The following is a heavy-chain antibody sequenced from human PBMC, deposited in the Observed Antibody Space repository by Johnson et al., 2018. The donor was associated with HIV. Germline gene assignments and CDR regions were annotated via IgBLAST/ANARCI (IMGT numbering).Heavy chain of an antibody. J-gene: IGHJ3*02. CDR2: IKRKADGGTT. V-gene: IGHV3-15*01. CDR1: GFTFSDAW. CDR3: ARDGAQQLARDAFDI. Sequence: VQLVESGGGLVKPGGSLRLSCVASGFTFSDAWMSWVRQAPGKGLEWVGRIKRKADGGTTDYAAPVKGRFTISRDNSKNTLYLQMNSLRAEDTAVYYCARDGAQQLARDAFDIWGQGTMVTVSS. D-gene: IGHD6-13*01.